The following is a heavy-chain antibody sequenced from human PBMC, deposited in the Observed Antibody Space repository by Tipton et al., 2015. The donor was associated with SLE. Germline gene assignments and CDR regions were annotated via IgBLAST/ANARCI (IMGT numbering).Heavy chain of an antibody. V-gene: IGHV4-61*09. CDR3: ARERGPSGWST. J-gene: IGHJ5*02. Sequence: TLSLTCTVSGGSISSGSYYWSWIRQPAGKGLEWIGYIYTSGSTNYNPSLKSRVTISVDTSKNQFSLKLSSVTAAGTAVYYCARERGPSGWSTWGQGTLVTVSS. CDR2: IYTSGST. D-gene: IGHD6-19*01. CDR1: GGSISSGSYY.